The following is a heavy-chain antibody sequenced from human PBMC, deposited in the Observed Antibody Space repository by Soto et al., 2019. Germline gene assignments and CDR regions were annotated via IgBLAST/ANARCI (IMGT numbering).Heavy chain of an antibody. V-gene: IGHV1-58*01. CDR2: IVVGSGNT. J-gene: IGHJ4*02. D-gene: IGHD1-26*01. CDR1: GFTFTSSA. Sequence: SVKVSCKASGFTFTSSAVQWVRQARGQRLEWIGWIVVGSGNTNYAQKFQERVTITRDMSTSTAYMELSSLRSEDTAVYYCAAIGLMATNPDYYFDYWGQGTLVTLSS. CDR3: AAIGLMATNPDYYFDY.